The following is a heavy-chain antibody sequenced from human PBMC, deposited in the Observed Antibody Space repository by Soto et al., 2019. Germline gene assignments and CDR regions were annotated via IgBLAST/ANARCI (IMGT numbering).Heavy chain of an antibody. D-gene: IGHD3-10*01. CDR1: GFTLSSYA. J-gene: IGHJ4*02. CDR3: AKRWGSGSYYPSPFDY. V-gene: IGHV3-23*01. Sequence: EVQLLESGGGLVQPGGSLRLSCAASGFTLSSYAMSWVRQAPGKGLEWVSAISGSGGSTYYADSVKGRFTISRDNSKNTLYLQMNSLRAEDTAVYYCAKRWGSGSYYPSPFDYWGQGTLVTVSS. CDR2: ISGSGGST.